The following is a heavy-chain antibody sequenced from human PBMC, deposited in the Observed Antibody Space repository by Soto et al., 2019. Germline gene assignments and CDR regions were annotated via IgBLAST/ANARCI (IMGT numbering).Heavy chain of an antibody. V-gene: IGHV3-53*01. D-gene: IGHD3-22*01. Sequence: GGSLRLSCAASGFTVSSNYMSWVRQAPGKGLEWVSVIYSGGSTYYADSVKGRFTISRDNSKNTLYLQMNSLRAEDTAVYYCARDRREGGGYYDEYYYYGMDVWGQGTTVTVSS. CDR3: ARDRREGGGYYDEYYYYGMDV. CDR1: GFTVSSNY. CDR2: IYSGGST. J-gene: IGHJ6*02.